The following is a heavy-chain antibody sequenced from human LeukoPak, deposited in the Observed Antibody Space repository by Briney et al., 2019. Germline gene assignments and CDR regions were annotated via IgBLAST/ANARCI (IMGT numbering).Heavy chain of an antibody. D-gene: IGHD3-22*01. V-gene: IGHV1-3*01. CDR3: TRSSGDLYYYYYAMDV. J-gene: IGHJ6*02. CDR1: GYTFTTYA. CDR2: VSAGSGNT. Sequence: GASVKVSCKASGYTFTTYAIHWLRQAPGQRLEWMGWVSAGSGNTKYSQKFQDRVTITSDTPASTAYMELSSLRSEDTSVYYCTRSSGDLYYYYYAMDVWGQGTTVTVSS.